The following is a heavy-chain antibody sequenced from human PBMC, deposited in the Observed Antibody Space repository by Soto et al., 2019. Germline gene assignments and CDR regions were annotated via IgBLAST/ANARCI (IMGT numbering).Heavy chain of an antibody. CDR2: LYYSRSA. CDR1: GDSISSYY. Sequence: SETLSLTCAVSGDSISSYYCMWIRQPPGKGLESIGYLYYSRSANYNPSLKSRVTLSVDTSTNQFSLKLSSVTAADTAVYYCARWWMYDPRFDPWGQGTLVTVSS. V-gene: IGHV4-59*12. CDR3: ARWWMYDPRFDP. D-gene: IGHD2-8*01. J-gene: IGHJ5*02.